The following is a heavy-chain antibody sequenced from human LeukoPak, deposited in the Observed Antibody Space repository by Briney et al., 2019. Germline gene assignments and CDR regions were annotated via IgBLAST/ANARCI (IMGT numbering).Heavy chain of an antibody. CDR2: IYHSGST. D-gene: IGHD4-17*01. CDR3: ARGRYGEYPLFDF. CDR1: LYSISRGYY. Sequence: PPETPSLTCAVSLYSISRGYYWAGSGQPPGKGLNGIGGIYHSGSTYYTPSLKSRVTISVDTSKIQCSLKLSSGTAADTAVYYCARGRYGEYPLFDFWGQGTLVSVSS. V-gene: IGHV4-38-2*01. J-gene: IGHJ4*02.